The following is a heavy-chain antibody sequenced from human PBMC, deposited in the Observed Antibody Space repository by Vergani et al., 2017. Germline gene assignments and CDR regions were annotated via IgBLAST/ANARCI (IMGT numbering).Heavy chain of an antibody. D-gene: IGHD2-21*02. CDR1: GYSISSGYY. CDR3: ARQVVYCGGDCYLHDAFDI. CDR2: IYHSGST. J-gene: IGHJ3*02. V-gene: IGHV4-38-2*01. Sequence: QVQLQESGPGLVKPSETLSLTCAVSGYSISSGYYWGWIRQPPGKGLEWIGSIYHSGSTNYNPSLKSRVTISVDTSKNQFSLKLSSVTAADTAVYYCARQVVYCGGDCYLHDAFDIWGQGTMVTVSS.